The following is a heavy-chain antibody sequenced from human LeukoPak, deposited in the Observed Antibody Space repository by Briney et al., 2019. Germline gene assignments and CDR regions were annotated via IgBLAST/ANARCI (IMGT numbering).Heavy chain of an antibody. J-gene: IGHJ4*02. D-gene: IGHD3-10*01. V-gene: IGHV3-7*01. CDR3: ARDHSLLWFGELFG. CDR1: GFTFSSYW. CDR2: IKQDGSEK. Sequence: PGGSLRLSCAASGFTFSSYWMSWVRQAPGKGREWVANIKQDGSEKYYVDSVKGRFTISRDNAKNSLYLQMNSLRAEDTAVYYCARDHSLLWFGELFGWGQGTLVTVSS.